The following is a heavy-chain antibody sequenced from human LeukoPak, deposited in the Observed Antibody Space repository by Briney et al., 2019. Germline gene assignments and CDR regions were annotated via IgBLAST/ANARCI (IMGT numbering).Heavy chain of an antibody. CDR3: ARETGIAAAGTFWFDP. J-gene: IGHJ5*02. Sequence: SETLSLTCTVSGGSISSSSYYWGWIRQPPGKGLERIGSIYYSGSTYYNPSLKSRVTISVDTSKNQFSLKLSSVTAADTAVYYCARETGIAAAGTFWFDPWGQGTLVTVSS. CDR2: IYYSGST. V-gene: IGHV4-39*02. CDR1: GGSISSSSYY. D-gene: IGHD6-13*01.